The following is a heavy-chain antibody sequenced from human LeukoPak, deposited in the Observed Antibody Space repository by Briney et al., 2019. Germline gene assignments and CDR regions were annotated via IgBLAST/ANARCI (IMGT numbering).Heavy chain of an antibody. CDR3: ARTTDGPFDY. J-gene: IGHJ4*02. CDR2: ISNSGSSI. V-gene: IGHV3-48*03. D-gene: IGHD4-11*01. Sequence: PGGSLRLSCAASGFTFSIYEMNWVRQAPEKGLECLSHISNSGSSIHYADSVKGRFTISRDNAKNSLYLQMNSLRAEDTAVYYCARTTDGPFDYWGQGTLVTVSS. CDR1: GFTFSIYE.